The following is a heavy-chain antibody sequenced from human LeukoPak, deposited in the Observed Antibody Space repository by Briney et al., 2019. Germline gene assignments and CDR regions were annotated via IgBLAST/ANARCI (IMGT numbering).Heavy chain of an antibody. CDR1: GFTFDDYG. V-gene: IGHV3-20*04. CDR3: ASLHGGWGTVTEFDY. J-gene: IGHJ4*02. Sequence: PGGSLRLSCAASGFTFDDYGMSWVRQAPGKGLEWVSGINWNGGSTGYADSVKGRFTISRDNAKNSLYLQMNSLRAEDTALYYCASLHGGWGTVTEFDYWGQGTLVTVSS. D-gene: IGHD4-17*01. CDR2: INWNGGST.